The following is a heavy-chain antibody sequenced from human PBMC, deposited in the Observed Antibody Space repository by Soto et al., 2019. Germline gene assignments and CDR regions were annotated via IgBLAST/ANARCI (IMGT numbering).Heavy chain of an antibody. J-gene: IGHJ5*02. CDR1: GGSISSSNW. CDR2: IYHSGST. D-gene: IGHD2-2*02. CDR3: ARTIVVVPAAIRGWFDP. Sequence: ASETLSLTCAVSGGSISSSNWWSWVRQPPGKGLEWIGEIYHSGSTNYNPSLKSRVTISVDKSKNQFSLKLSSVTAADTAVYYCARTIVVVPAAIRGWFDPWGQGTLVTVSS. V-gene: IGHV4-4*02.